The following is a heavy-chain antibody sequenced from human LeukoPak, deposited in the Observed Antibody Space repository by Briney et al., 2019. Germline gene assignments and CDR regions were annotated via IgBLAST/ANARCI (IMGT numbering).Heavy chain of an antibody. CDR3: AKEAPYFDY. J-gene: IGHJ4*02. Sequence: PGGSLRLSCAASGFTFSSYGMHWVRQAPGKGLEWVAVIWYDGSNQYYADSVKGRFTISRDNSKNTLYLQMNSLRAEDTAVYYCAKEAPYFDYWGQGTLVTVSS. CDR2: IWYDGSNQ. V-gene: IGHV3-33*06. CDR1: GFTFSSYG.